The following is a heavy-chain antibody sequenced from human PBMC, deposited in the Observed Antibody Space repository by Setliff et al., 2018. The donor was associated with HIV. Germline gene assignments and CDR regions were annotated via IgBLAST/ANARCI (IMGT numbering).Heavy chain of an antibody. CDR3: ARATWLVHPFPLYYFDY. V-gene: IGHV4-61*09. CDR1: GDSINRGNYY. J-gene: IGHJ4*02. Sequence: PSETLSLTCTVSGDSINRGNYYWTWIRQSAGKGLEWIGHIHITGNTDYNPSLKSRVTISLDTARNQFSLKLISVTAADTAVYYCARATWLVHPFPLYYFDYWGQGTLVTVSS. D-gene: IGHD6-19*01. CDR2: IHITGNT.